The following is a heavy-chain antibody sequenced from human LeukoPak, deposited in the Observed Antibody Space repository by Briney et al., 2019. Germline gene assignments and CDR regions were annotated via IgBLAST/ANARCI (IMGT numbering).Heavy chain of an antibody. CDR2: ISSSGSTI. V-gene: IGHV3-48*03. CDR3: ARDNYYDSSGYYGFDY. D-gene: IGHD3-22*01. CDR1: GFIFSNYE. J-gene: IGHJ4*02. Sequence: GGSLRLSCAASGFIFSNYEMNWVRQPPGKGLEWVSYISSSGSTIYYADSVKGRFTISRDNAKNSLYLQMNSLRAEDTAVYYCARDNYYDSSGYYGFDYWGQGTLVTVSS.